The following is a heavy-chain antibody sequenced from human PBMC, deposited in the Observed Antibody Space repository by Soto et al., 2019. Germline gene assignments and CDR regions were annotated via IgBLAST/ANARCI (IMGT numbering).Heavy chain of an antibody. D-gene: IGHD2-21*02. J-gene: IGHJ4*02. CDR3: ARIAYCGGDCYSSLDY. CDR2: ISAYNGNT. Sequence: ASVKVSCKASGYTFTSYGISWVRQAPGQGLEWMGWISAYNGNTNYAQKLQGRVTMTTDTSTSTAYMELRSLRSGDTAVYYCARIAYCGGDCYSSLDYWGQGTLVTVSS. CDR1: GYTFTSYG. V-gene: IGHV1-18*04.